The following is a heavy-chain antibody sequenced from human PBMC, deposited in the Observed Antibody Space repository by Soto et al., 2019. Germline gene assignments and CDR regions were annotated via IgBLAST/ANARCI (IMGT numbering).Heavy chain of an antibody. V-gene: IGHV5-51*01. CDR1: GYSFTSFW. J-gene: IGHJ4*02. Sequence: PGESLKISCQGFGYSFTSFWIGWVRQMPGKGLEWMGIINPVDSDTRYSPSFQGQVTISVDKSITTAFLQWSSLKASDTDMYYCARGFIRPPSRPNFDYWGLGTLVTVSS. CDR2: INPVDSDT. D-gene: IGHD3-16*02. CDR3: ARGFIRPPSRPNFDY.